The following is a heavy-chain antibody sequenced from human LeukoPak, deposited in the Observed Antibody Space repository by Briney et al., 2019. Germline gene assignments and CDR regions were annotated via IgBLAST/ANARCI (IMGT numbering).Heavy chain of an antibody. Sequence: GGSLRLSCAASGFTFSSYAMSWVRQAPGKGLEWVSAISGSGGSTYYADSVKGRFTISRDNSKNTLYLQMNSLRAEDTAVYYCARVRGAYSNSQPFDYWGQGTLVTVSS. CDR2: ISGSGGST. CDR3: ARVRGAYSNSQPFDY. V-gene: IGHV3-23*01. D-gene: IGHD6-6*01. CDR1: GFTFSSYA. J-gene: IGHJ4*02.